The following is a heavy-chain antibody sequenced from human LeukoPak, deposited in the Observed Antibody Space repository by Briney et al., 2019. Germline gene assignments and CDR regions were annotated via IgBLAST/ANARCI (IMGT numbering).Heavy chain of an antibody. CDR3: ARVTLSGMVYVDY. D-gene: IGHD2-8*01. V-gene: IGHV4-59*11. CDR2: VTNSGTT. J-gene: IGHJ4*02. Sequence: SETLSLTCNVSGESISSHYWSWTRQSPGKGLEWIGYVTNSGTTKFNPSLKSRVTISRDTSKNQISLRLSSVTAADTAVYYCARVTLSGMVYVDYWGQGTLVTVSS. CDR1: GESISSHY.